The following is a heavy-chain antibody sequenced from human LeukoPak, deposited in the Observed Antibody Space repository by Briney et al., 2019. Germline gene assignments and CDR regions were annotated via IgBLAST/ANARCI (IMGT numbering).Heavy chain of an antibody. J-gene: IGHJ4*01. V-gene: IGHV3-48*01. CDR1: GFTFSSYS. Sequence: GGSLRLSCAASGFTFSSYSMNWVRQAPGKGLEWVSYISGSSSTIYYADSVKGRFTISRDSAKNSLYLQMNSLRAEDTAVYYCAREAGYSSALGYWGHGTLVTVSS. CDR2: ISGSSSTI. CDR3: AREAGYSSALGY. D-gene: IGHD5-18*01.